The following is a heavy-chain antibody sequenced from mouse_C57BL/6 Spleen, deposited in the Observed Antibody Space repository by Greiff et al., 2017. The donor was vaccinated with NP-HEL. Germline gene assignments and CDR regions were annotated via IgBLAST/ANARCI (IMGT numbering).Heavy chain of an antibody. CDR3: ATYYYGSSWYFDV. D-gene: IGHD1-1*01. V-gene: IGHV1-81*01. Sequence: VQLQQSGAELARPGASVKLSCKASGYTFTSYGISWVKQRTGQGLEWIGEIYPRSGNTYYNEKFKGKATLTADKSSSTAYMELRSLTSEDSAVYFCATYYYGSSWYFDVWGTGTTVTVSS. J-gene: IGHJ1*03. CDR1: GYTFTSYG. CDR2: IYPRSGNT.